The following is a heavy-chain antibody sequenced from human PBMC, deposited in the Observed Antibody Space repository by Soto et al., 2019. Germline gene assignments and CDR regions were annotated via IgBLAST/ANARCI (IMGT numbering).Heavy chain of an antibody. CDR2: IYYSGST. CDR3: ARLVVVPHCSGGSCYSYYYGMDV. D-gene: IGHD2-15*01. CDR1: GGSISSYY. Sequence: QVQLQESGPGLVKPSETLSLTCTVSGGSISSYYWSWIRQPPGKGLEWIGNIYYSGSTNYNPSLKSRVTISVDTSKNQFSLKLSSVTAADTAVYYCARLVVVPHCSGGSCYSYYYGMDVWGQGTTVTVSS. V-gene: IGHV4-59*01. J-gene: IGHJ6*02.